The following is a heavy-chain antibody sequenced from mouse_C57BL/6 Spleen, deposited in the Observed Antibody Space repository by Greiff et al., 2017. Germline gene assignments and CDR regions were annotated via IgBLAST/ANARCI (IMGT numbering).Heavy chain of an antibody. V-gene: IGHV1-53*01. CDR2: INPSNGGT. CDR1: GYTFTSYW. J-gene: IGHJ2*01. CDR3: ARSRHYYGSSYDY. D-gene: IGHD1-1*01. Sequence: QVQLQQPGAELVKPGASVKMSCKASGYTFTSYWMHWVKQRPGQGLEWIGNINPSNGGTNYNEKFKSKATLTVDKSSSTAYMQLSSLTSEDSAVYYCARSRHYYGSSYDYWGQGTTLTVSS.